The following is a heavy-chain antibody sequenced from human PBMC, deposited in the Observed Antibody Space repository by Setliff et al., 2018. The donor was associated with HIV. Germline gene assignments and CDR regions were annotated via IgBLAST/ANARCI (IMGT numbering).Heavy chain of an antibody. D-gene: IGHD6-13*01. J-gene: IGHJ4*02. CDR3: GRDVHDAAADN. CDR1: GFTFSDYY. Sequence: GGSLRLSCAASGFTFSDYYMTWIRQAPGKGLEWVSYISPNGNSMYYADSVKGRFTISRDNARNTLFLQMNSLGVEDTALYYCGRDVHDAAADNWGRGTLVTVSS. CDR2: ISPNGNSM. V-gene: IGHV3-11*04.